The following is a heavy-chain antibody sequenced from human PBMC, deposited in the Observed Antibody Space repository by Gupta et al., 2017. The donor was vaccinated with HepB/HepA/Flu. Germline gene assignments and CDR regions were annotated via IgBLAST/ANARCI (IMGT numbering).Heavy chain of an antibody. CDR3: ARIIAAAGIGWFDP. J-gene: IGHJ5*02. Sequence: EVQLVESGGGLVQPGGSLRLSCTASGFTFSSYWMSWVRQAPGKGLEWVANSKHDGSEKYYVDSVKGRFTISRDHAKNSLSLQMNSLRAEDTAVYFCARIIAAAGIGWFDPWGQGTLVTVSS. V-gene: IGHV3-7*01. CDR1: GFTFSSYW. CDR2: SKHDGSEK. D-gene: IGHD6-13*01.